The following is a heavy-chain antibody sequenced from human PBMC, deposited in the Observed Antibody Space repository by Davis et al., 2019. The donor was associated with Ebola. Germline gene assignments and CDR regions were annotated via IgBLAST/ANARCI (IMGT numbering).Heavy chain of an antibody. CDR3: ARAGYGDSWVRFDS. J-gene: IGHJ5*01. Sequence: GGSLRLSCAASGFIFGSYEMIWVRQAPGKGLEWVSYISDRGLTKYYSDSVKGRFTISRDNSKNTLYLQMNSLRAEDTAVYYCARAGYGDSWVRFDSWGQGTLVTVSS. V-gene: IGHV3-48*03. CDR1: GFIFGSYE. D-gene: IGHD4-17*01. CDR2: ISDRGLTK.